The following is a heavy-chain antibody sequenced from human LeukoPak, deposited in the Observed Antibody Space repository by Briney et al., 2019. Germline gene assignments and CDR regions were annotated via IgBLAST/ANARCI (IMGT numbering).Heavy chain of an antibody. CDR1: GGSFSGYY. CDR2: IYYSGST. V-gene: IGHV4-34*01. J-gene: IGHJ4*02. D-gene: IGHD3-22*01. Sequence: SETLSLTCAVYGGSFSGYYWSWIRQPPGKGLEWIGSIYYSGSTYYNPSLKSRVTISVDTSKNQFSLKLSSVTAADTAVYYCARKSYYDSSGYYYSPLYYFDYWGQGTLVTVSS. CDR3: ARKSYYDSSGYYYSPLYYFDY.